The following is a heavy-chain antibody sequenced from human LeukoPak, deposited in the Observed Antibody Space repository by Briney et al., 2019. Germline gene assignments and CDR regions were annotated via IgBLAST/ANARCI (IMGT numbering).Heavy chain of an antibody. Sequence: GGSLRLSCAASGFTFSSYSMNWVRQAPGKGLEWVSSISSSSSYIYYADSVKCRFTISRDNAKKSLYLQMNRLRAEDTAVYYCAREEEYSYGYCDYWGQGTLVTVSS. J-gene: IGHJ4*02. V-gene: IGHV3-21*01. D-gene: IGHD5-18*01. CDR1: GFTFSSYS. CDR2: ISSSSSYI. CDR3: AREEEYSYGYCDY.